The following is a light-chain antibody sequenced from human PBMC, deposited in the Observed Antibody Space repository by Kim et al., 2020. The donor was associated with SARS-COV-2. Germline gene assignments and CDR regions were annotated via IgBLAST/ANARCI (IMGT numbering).Light chain of an antibody. Sequence: SASGGHRVTITRRESQGITIDLVWYQQIPGNAPEPLLYAASNLQSGVPSRFSGSVSGTEFTLTITSLQPEDFATYYCLQHNSYPHTFGQGTKLEI. CDR2: AAS. CDR3: LQHNSYPHT. CDR1: QGITID. J-gene: IGKJ2*01. V-gene: IGKV1-17*01.